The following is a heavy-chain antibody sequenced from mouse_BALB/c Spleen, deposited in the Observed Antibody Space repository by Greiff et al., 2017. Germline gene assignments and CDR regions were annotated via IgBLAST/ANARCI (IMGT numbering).Heavy chain of an antibody. CDR1: GFTFSSFG. V-gene: IGHV5-17*02. CDR3: ARGFRSSYYFDY. J-gene: IGHJ2*01. D-gene: IGHD1-1*01. Sequence: EVKLQESGGGLVQPGGSRKLSCAASGFTFSSFGMHWVRQAPEKGLEWVAYISSGSSTIYYADTVKGRFTISRDNPKNTLFLQMTSLRSEDTAMYYCARGFRSSYYFDYWGQGTTLTVSS. CDR2: ISSGSSTI.